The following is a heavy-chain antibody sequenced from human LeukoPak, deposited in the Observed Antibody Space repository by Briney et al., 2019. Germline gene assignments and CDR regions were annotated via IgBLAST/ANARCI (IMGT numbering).Heavy chain of an antibody. CDR1: GFTFSSYW. CDR3: ARDTAQYMITFGGVIAQYYYYGMDV. CDR2: IKQDGSEK. V-gene: IGHV3-7*01. J-gene: IGHJ6*02. D-gene: IGHD3-16*02. Sequence: GGSLRLSCAASGFTFSSYWMSWVRQAPGKGLEWVANIKQDGSEKYYVDSVKGRFTISRDNAKNSLYLQMNSLRAEDTAVYYCARDTAQYMITFGGVIAQYYYYGMDVWGQGTTVTVSS.